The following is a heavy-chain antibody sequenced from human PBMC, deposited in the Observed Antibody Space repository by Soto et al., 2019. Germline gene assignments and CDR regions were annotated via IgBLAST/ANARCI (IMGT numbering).Heavy chain of an antibody. CDR3: ARSRGYSGSYYYYGMDV. CDR2: ISSSSSYT. CDR1: GFTFSDYY. Sequence: GGSLRLSCAASGFTFSDYYMSWIRQAPGKGLEWVSYISSSSSYTNYADSVKGRFTISRDNAKNSLYLQMNSLRAEDTAVYYCARSRGYSGSYYYYGMDVWGQGTTVTVSS. J-gene: IGHJ6*02. V-gene: IGHV3-11*03. D-gene: IGHD5-18*01.